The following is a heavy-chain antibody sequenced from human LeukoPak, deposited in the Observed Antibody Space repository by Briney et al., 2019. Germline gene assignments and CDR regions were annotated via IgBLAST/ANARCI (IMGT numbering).Heavy chain of an antibody. J-gene: IGHJ5*02. CDR2: INHSGST. V-gene: IGHV4-34*01. D-gene: IGHD6-19*01. Sequence: SETLSLTCTVSGGSISGYYWSWIRQPPGKGLEWIGEINHSGSTNYNPSLKSRVTISVDTSKNQFSLKLSSVTAADTAVYYCAGSSGWYRSWFDPWGQGTLVTVSS. CDR1: GGSISGYY. CDR3: AGSSGWYRSWFDP.